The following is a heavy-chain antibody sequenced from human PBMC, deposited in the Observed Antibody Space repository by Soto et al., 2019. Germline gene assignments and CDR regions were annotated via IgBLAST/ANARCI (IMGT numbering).Heavy chain of an antibody. CDR1: GGSISSYY. D-gene: IGHD6-19*01. V-gene: IGHV4-4*07. Sequence: PSETLSLTCTVSGGSISSYYWSWIRQPAGKGLEWIGRIYTSGSTNYNPSLKSRVTMSVDTSKNQLSLKLSSVTAADTAVYYCARGGYSSGWYGGGYYYYYGMDVWGQGTTVTVSS. CDR3: ARGGYSSGWYGGGYYYYYGMDV. J-gene: IGHJ6*02. CDR2: IYTSGST.